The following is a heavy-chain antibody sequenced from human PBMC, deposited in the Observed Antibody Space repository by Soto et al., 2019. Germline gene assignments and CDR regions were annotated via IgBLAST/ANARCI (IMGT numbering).Heavy chain of an antibody. V-gene: IGHV3-30-3*01. CDR2: MSFDGNNK. CDR3: ARDRGLDYGDFPDY. CDR1: GFTFRSHA. Sequence: GGSLRLSCAASGFTFRSHAMHWVRQAPGKGLEWVAVMSFDGNNKYYADSVKGRFTISRDNSKNTLYLQMNSLRVEDTAVYYCARDRGLDYGDFPDYWGQGTLVTVSS. D-gene: IGHD4-17*01. J-gene: IGHJ4*02.